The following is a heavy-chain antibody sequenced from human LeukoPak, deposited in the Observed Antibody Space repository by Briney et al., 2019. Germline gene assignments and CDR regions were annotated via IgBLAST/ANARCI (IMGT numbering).Heavy chain of an antibody. D-gene: IGHD6-13*01. Sequence: GGSLRLSCAAPGFTFSNFAMMWVRQAPGTGLQWVSTITGYGATFYAASVRGRFTIFRDTSMNTLFLQMNSLGAEDTAVYYCAKGAAAGKVDWFDPWGQGTLVTVSS. V-gene: IGHV3-23*01. J-gene: IGHJ5*02. CDR3: AKGAAAGKVDWFDP. CDR2: ITGYGAT. CDR1: GFTFSNFA.